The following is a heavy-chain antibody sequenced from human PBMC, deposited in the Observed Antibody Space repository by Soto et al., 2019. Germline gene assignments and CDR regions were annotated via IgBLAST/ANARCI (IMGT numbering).Heavy chain of an antibody. CDR1: GFTFSSYA. CDR2: ISVSHDK. CDR3: AKSLSTATSFDY. J-gene: IGHJ4*02. V-gene: IGHV3-23*01. Sequence: GGSLRLSCAASGFTFSSYAMNWVRQTPGKGPEWVSLISVSHDKYYADSVKGRFAISRDNSKNTLFLQINSLRAEDTAVYYCAKSLSTATSFDYWGQGTLVTVSS.